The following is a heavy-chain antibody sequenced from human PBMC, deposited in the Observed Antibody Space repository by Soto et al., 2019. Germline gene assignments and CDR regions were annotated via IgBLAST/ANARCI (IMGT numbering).Heavy chain of an antibody. V-gene: IGHV2-5*02. CDR3: SHMESRVASYGLDV. CDR2: IYWDDDK. D-gene: IGHD3-3*01. Sequence: QITLKESGPPLVKPTQTLTLTCTFSGFSLDTSGVGVAWIRQPPGKALEWLPLIYWDDDKRYSPSLRSRLTINKHTSENRVVLTMTNMDPVDTATYYCSHMESRVASYGLDVWGQGTTVTVSS. J-gene: IGHJ6*02. CDR1: GFSLDTSGVG.